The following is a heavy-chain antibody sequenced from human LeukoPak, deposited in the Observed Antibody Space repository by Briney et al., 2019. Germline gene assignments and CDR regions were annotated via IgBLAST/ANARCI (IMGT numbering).Heavy chain of an antibody. CDR1: GGSFSGYY. V-gene: IGHV4-34*01. D-gene: IGHD3-10*01. J-gene: IGHJ3*02. CDR2: INHSGST. Sequence: SETLSLTCAVYGGSFSGYYWSWLRQPPGKGLEWIGEINHSGSTNYNPSLKSRVTISVDTSKNQFSLKLSSVPAAVTAVYYCATVGWVRRAFDIWGQGTMVTVSS. CDR3: ATVGWVRRAFDI.